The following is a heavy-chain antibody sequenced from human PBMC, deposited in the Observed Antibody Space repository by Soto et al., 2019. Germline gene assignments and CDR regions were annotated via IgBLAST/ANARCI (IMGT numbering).Heavy chain of an antibody. Sequence: GESLKISCKGSGYSFTSYWIGWVRQMPGKGLEWMGIIYPGDSDSRYSPSFQGQVTISADKSISTAYLQWSSLKASDTAMYYCAINTGYCSGGSCYSNSKKYQDYHHNMDVWGKGTTVTVSS. CDR3: AINTGYCSGGSCYSNSKKYQDYHHNMDV. J-gene: IGHJ6*03. CDR1: GYSFTSYW. D-gene: IGHD2-15*01. V-gene: IGHV5-51*01. CDR2: IYPGDSDS.